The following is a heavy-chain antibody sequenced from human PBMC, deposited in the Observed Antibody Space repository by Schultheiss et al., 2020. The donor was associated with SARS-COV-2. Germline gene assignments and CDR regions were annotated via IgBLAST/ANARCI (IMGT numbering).Heavy chain of an antibody. V-gene: IGHV4-39*01. CDR2: IYYSGST. CDR3: ARVGSRSTSLYYYGMDV. CDR1: GGSISSSSYY. Sequence: SQTLSLTCTVSGGSISSSSYYWGWIRQPPGKGLEWIGSIYYSGSTYYNPSLKSRVTISVDTSKNQFSLKLSSVTAADTAVYYCARVGSRSTSLYYYGMDVWGQGTTVTVSS. D-gene: IGHD2-2*01. J-gene: IGHJ6*02.